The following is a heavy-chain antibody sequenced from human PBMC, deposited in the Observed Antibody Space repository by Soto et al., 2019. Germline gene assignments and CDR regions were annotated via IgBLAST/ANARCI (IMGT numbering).Heavy chain of an antibody. Sequence: QVQLVQSGAEVKKPGASVRVSCKASGYTFSNYGLSWVRQAPGQGLEWMGWISGYNGNTNYAQKSQGRVTMTTDTSTSTSYMELRSLRSDDTAVYYCARGRYYYDHSGYRLDDVFDMLGQGTMVTVSS. J-gene: IGHJ3*02. CDR1: GYTFSNYG. CDR3: ARGRYYYDHSGYRLDDVFDM. V-gene: IGHV1-18*01. D-gene: IGHD3-22*01. CDR2: ISGYNGNT.